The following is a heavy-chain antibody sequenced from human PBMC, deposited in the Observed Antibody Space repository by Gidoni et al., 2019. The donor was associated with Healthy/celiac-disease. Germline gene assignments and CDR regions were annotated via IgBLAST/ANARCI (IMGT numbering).Heavy chain of an antibody. CDR2: MSYDRSNK. D-gene: IGHD4-17*01. CDR3: AKENGDYSVYWYFDL. CDR1: GFTCSSYG. Sequence: QVQLVESGGGVVQPGRSLRLSCAASGFTCSSYGMHWVRQAPGKGLEGVGIMSYDRSNKYYADSVKGRFTISRDNSKNTVYLQMNSLRAEDTAVYFCAKENGDYSVYWYFDLWGRGTLVTVSS. V-gene: IGHV3-30*18. J-gene: IGHJ2*01.